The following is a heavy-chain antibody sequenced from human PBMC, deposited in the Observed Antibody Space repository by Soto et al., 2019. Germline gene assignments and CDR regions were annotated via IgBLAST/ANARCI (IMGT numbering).Heavy chain of an antibody. Sequence: SETLSLTCTVSGGSVSNGTYYWSWIRQPPGKGLEWLGYNYNNGGTNYNPSHKSRVTISRDTSKDQISLRLNSVTAADTAVYYCARAPGRFLTAYFDNWGQGILVTVSS. V-gene: IGHV4-61*01. CDR1: GGSVSNGTYY. CDR3: ARAPGRFLTAYFDN. D-gene: IGHD3-9*01. CDR2: NYNNGGT. J-gene: IGHJ4*02.